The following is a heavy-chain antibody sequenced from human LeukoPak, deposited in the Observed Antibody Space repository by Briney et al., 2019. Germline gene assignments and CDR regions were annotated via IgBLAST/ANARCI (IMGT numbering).Heavy chain of an antibody. Sequence: ASVKISCKASGYTFTSYDINWVRQATGQGLEWMGWMNPNSGNTGYAQKFQGRVTMTRNTSISTAYMELSSLRSEDTAVYYCARGVGPGRYDYVWGSYRYKFDYWGQGTLVTVSS. CDR3: ARGVGPGRYDYVWGSYRYKFDY. V-gene: IGHV1-8*01. CDR1: GYTFTSYD. CDR2: MNPNSGNT. J-gene: IGHJ4*02. D-gene: IGHD3-16*02.